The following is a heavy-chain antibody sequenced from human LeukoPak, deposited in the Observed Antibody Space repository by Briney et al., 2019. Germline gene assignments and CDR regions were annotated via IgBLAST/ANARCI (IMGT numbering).Heavy chain of an antibody. V-gene: IGHV4-59*08. D-gene: IGHD5-24*01. J-gene: IGHJ4*02. CDR2: ISYSGST. CDR3: ARLRAGYNTFRFDY. CDR1: GVSISSYY. Sequence: PSETLSLTCTVSGVSISSYYWSWIRQPPGKGLEWIGYISYSGSTNYNPSLKSRVTISVDTSKNQFPLKLRSVTAADTAVYYCARLRAGYNTFRFDYWGQGTLVTVSS.